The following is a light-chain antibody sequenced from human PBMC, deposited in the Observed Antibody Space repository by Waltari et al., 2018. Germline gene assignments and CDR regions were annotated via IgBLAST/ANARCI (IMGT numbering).Light chain of an antibody. CDR1: SSDVGGYNY. Sequence: QSALTQPPSASGSPGQSVAISCTGTSSDVGGYNYVSGYQQYPGKTPKLIIYGVDKRPSGVPYRFSGARSGKTASLTVSGLQAEDEADYFCSSYAGFNNLVFGGGTKVTVL. V-gene: IGLV2-8*01. J-gene: IGLJ3*02. CDR2: GVD. CDR3: SSYAGFNNLV.